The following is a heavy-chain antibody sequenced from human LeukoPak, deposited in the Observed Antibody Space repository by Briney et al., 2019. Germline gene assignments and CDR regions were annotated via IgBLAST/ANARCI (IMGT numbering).Heavy chain of an antibody. Sequence: ASVKVSCKASGYTFTSYDINWVRQATGQGLEWMGWMNPNSGNTGYAQKFQGRVTMTRNTSISTAYMELSSLRSEDTAVYYCARGLWFGELLEDGFDYWGQGTLVIVSS. CDR2: MNPNSGNT. CDR1: GYTFTSYD. V-gene: IGHV1-8*01. D-gene: IGHD3-10*01. J-gene: IGHJ4*02. CDR3: ARGLWFGELLEDGFDY.